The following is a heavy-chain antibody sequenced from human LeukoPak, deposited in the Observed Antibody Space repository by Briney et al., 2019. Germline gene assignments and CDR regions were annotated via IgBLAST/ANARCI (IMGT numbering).Heavy chain of an antibody. CDR2: IYYSGAT. CDR3: ARSSGYYGSGSYVDP. J-gene: IGHJ5*02. D-gene: IGHD3-10*01. CDR1: GGSISSGDYY. Sequence: PSETLSLTCTVSGGSISSGDYYWTWIRQPPGKGLEWIGYIYYSGATYYNPSLKSRVTISVDTSKNQFSLKLSSVTAAVTAVYYCARSSGYYGSGSYVDPWGQGTLVTVSS. V-gene: IGHV4-30-4*01.